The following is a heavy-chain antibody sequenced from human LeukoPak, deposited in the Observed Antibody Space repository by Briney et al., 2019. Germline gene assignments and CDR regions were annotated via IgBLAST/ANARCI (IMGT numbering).Heavy chain of an antibody. Sequence: GGSLRLSCAASGFTFSSYAMNWVRQAPGKGLEWVSGISGSGGITHYADSVKGRFTISRDNSKNTLYLHMNSLRAEDTAVYYCAKALTWGSPSGFDYWGQGTLVTVSS. CDR3: AKALTWGSPSGFDY. J-gene: IGHJ4*02. CDR2: ISGSGGIT. D-gene: IGHD7-27*01. CDR1: GFTFSSYA. V-gene: IGHV3-23*01.